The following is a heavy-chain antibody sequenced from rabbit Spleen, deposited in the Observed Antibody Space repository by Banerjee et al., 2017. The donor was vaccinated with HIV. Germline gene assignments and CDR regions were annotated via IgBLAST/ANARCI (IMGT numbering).Heavy chain of an antibody. J-gene: IGHJ6*01. Sequence: QEQLVESGGDRVKPEGSLTLTCTASGFSFSSSYYMCWVRQAPGKGLECIACIYADRSGSTYYATWAKGRFTISRTSSTTVTLEMTSLTAADTATYFCARDTGSSFSSYGMDLWGQGTLVTVS. D-gene: IGHD8-1*01. CDR1: GFSFSSSYY. V-gene: IGHV1S45*01. CDR2: IYADRSGST. CDR3: ARDTGSSFSSYGMDL.